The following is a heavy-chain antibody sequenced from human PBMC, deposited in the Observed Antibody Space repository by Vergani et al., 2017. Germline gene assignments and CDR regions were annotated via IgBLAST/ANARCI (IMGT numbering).Heavy chain of an antibody. J-gene: IGHJ4*02. CDR2: ISGSGGST. CDR1: GFTFSSYA. V-gene: IGHV3-23*01. D-gene: IGHD3-10*01. Sequence: EVQLLESGGGLVQPGGSLRLSCAVSGFTFSSYAMSWVRQAPGKGLEWVSAISGSGGSTYYADSVKGRFTISRDNSKNTLYLQMNSLRAEDTAVYYCAKDGVVLWFGEYQSDYWGQGTLVTVSS. CDR3: AKDGVVLWFGEYQSDY.